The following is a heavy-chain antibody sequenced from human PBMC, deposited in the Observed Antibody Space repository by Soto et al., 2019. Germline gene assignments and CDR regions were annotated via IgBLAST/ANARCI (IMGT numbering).Heavy chain of an antibody. CDR3: ARGRGSNGWSDY. D-gene: IGHD6-19*01. V-gene: IGHV4-59*01. Sequence: PSETLSLTCTVSGGSTSSYYWSWTRQPPGKGLEWIGYMYNSGNTNYNPSLKSRVTISVGTSNNQFSLKMSSVTAADTAVYFCARGRGSNGWSDYWGQGTLVTVSS. CDR1: GGSTSSYY. CDR2: MYNSGNT. J-gene: IGHJ4*02.